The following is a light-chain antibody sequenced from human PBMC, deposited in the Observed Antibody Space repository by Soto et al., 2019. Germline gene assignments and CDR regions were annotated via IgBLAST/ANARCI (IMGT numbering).Light chain of an antibody. CDR1: QNVNNNY. Sequence: EIVLTQSPGTQSLSPGERAILSCRASQNVNNNYLAWYQQKPGQSPRLLIYGASSRATGIPDRFSGSGSGTDFTLTISRLEPEDFVVYFCQQYGASPWTFGQGTKVEIK. CDR3: QQYGASPWT. J-gene: IGKJ1*01. CDR2: GAS. V-gene: IGKV3-20*01.